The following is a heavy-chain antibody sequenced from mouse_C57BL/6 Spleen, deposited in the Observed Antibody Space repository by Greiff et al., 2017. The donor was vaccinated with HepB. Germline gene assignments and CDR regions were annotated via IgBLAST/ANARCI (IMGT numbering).Heavy chain of an antibody. CDR2: ISSGGSYT. CDR3: ARRGDAMDD. Sequence: EVQLQQSGGDLVKPGGSLKLSCAASGFTFSSYGMSWVRQTPDKRLEWVATISSGGSYTYYPDSVKGRFTISRDNAKNTLYLQMSSLKSEDTAMYYCARRGDAMDDWGQGTSVTVSS. V-gene: IGHV5-6*01. J-gene: IGHJ4*01. CDR1: GFTFSSYG.